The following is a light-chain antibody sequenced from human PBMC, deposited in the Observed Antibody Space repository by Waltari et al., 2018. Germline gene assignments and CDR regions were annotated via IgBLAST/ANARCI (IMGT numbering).Light chain of an antibody. V-gene: IGLV2-23*01. CDR3: CSYLGSNTWV. Sequence: QSALTQPASVSGSPGQSITISCTGTSSGVGNYDLVSWYQHHPGRAPKLIIYGANERPSGVSNLFSGSKSGIAASLTISGLQAEDEADYYCCSYLGSNTWVFGGGTKLTVL. J-gene: IGLJ2*01. CDR1: SSGVGNYDL. CDR2: GAN.